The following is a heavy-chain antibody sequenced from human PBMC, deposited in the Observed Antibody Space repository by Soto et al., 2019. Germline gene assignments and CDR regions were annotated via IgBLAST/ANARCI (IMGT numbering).Heavy chain of an antibody. V-gene: IGHV4-30-2*01. CDR2: IYHSGST. J-gene: IGHJ4*02. CDR3: ARAGYSRGTYYSDY. CDR1: GGSISSGGYS. Sequence: SETLSLTCAVSGGSISSGGYSWSWIRQPPGKGLEWIGYIYHSGSTYYNPSLKSRVTISVDRSKNQFSLKLSSVTAADTAVYYCARAGYSRGTYYSDYWGQRTLVTVSS. D-gene: IGHD2-15*01.